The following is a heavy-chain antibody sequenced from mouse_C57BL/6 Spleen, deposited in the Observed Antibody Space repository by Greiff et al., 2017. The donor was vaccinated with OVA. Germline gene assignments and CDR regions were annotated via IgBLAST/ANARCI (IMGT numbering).Heavy chain of an antibody. V-gene: IGHV3-6*01. Sequence: DVHLVESGPGLVKPSQSLSLTCSVTGYSITSGYYWNWIRQFPGNKLEWMGYISYDGSNNYNPSLKNRISITRDTSKNQFFLKLNSVTTEDTATYYCAREGYDYDGDYWGQGTTLTVSS. CDR3: AREGYDYDGDY. CDR1: GYSITSGYY. CDR2: ISYDGSN. J-gene: IGHJ2*01. D-gene: IGHD2-4*01.